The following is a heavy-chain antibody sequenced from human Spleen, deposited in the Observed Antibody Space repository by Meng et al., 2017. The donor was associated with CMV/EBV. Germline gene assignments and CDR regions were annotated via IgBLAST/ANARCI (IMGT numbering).Heavy chain of an antibody. CDR1: FTFSDSA. D-gene: IGHD3-22*01. V-gene: IGHV3-73*01. Sequence: FTFSDSAMHWVRQASGKGLGWVGRIRSKTNSYATSYAASVKGRFTISRDDSRNTAYLQMNSLKSEDTAVYYCTHYYYDSSGYHYPAYWGQGTLVTVSS. CDR2: IRSKTNSYAT. J-gene: IGHJ4*02. CDR3: THYYYDSSGYHYPAY.